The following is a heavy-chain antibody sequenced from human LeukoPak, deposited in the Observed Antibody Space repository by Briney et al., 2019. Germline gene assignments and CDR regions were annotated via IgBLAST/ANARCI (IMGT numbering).Heavy chain of an antibody. CDR1: GGTFSSYA. J-gene: IGHJ5*01. CDR3: AGAPDGAWFDS. CDR2: IIPILGIA. Sequence: ASVKVSCKASGGTFSSYAISWVRQAPGQGLEWMGRIIPILGIANYAQKFQGRVTMTRNTSIKTAYMELSSLTSDDTAIYYCAGAPDGAWFDSWGQGALVTVSS. V-gene: IGHV1-69*04. D-gene: IGHD4-17*01.